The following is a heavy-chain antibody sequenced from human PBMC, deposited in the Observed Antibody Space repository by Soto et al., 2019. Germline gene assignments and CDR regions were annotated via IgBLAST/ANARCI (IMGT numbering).Heavy chain of an antibody. CDR2: INGGGVST. Sequence: EVQLLESGGGLVQPGGSLRLSCAASGFTFSSDAMSWVRQAPGKGLEWVSGINGGGVSTYYAESVKGRFTISRDNSKNTVYLQMNRLRAEDTAVYSCAKSPRYCTHGLCYPVYYFDDWGQGSLVTVSS. V-gene: IGHV3-23*01. CDR1: GFTFSSDA. D-gene: IGHD2-8*01. J-gene: IGHJ4*02. CDR3: AKSPRYCTHGLCYPVYYFDD.